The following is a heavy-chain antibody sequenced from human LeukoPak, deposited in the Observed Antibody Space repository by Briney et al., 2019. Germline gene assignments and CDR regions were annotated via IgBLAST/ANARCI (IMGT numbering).Heavy chain of an antibody. Sequence: SETLSLTCPVSGGSISSGGYYRSWIRQHPGKGLEWIGYIYYSGSTYYNPSLKSRVTISVDTSKNQFSLKLSSVTAADTAVYYCASLTTGILLLDYWGQGTLVTVSS. CDR2: IYYSGST. D-gene: IGHD4-17*01. CDR1: GGSISSGGYY. V-gene: IGHV4-31*03. CDR3: ASLTTGILLLDY. J-gene: IGHJ4*02.